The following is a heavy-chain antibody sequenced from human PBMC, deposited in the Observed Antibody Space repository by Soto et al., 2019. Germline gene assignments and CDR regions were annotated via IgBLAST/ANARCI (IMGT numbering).Heavy chain of an antibody. CDR2: IYPGDSDT. CDR1: GYRFSSYW. Sequence: GESLKISCQGSGYRFSSYWIAWVRQMPGKGLEWMGIIYPGDSDTIYSPSSQGQVTFSVDKSTSTAYLQWSSLKASDTAMYYCARQGSNGAYYYYGMDVWGQGTTVTVS. D-gene: IGHD2-8*01. J-gene: IGHJ6*02. CDR3: ARQGSNGAYYYYGMDV. V-gene: IGHV5-51*01.